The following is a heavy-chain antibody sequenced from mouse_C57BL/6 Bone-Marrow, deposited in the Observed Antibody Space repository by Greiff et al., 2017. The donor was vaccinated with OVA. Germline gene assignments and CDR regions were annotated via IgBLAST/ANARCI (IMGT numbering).Heavy chain of an antibody. Sequence: QVQLQQSGAELVKPGASVKLSCKASGYTFTEYTIHWVKQRSGQGLEWIGWFYPGSGSIKYNEKFKDKATLTADKSSSTVYMELSRLTSEDSAVYFCAIHEEGQLGTRWYFDVWGTGTTVTVSS. CDR3: AIHEEGQLGTRWYFDV. D-gene: IGHD4-1*02. V-gene: IGHV1-62-2*01. J-gene: IGHJ1*03. CDR2: FYPGSGSI. CDR1: GYTFTEYT.